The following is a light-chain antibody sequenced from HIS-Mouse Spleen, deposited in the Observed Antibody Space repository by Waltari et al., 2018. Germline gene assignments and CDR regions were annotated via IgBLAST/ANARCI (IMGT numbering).Light chain of an antibody. Sequence: SAIPQPASVSGSPGQSITISCTGTSSDVGGYNYVSWYQQHPGKAPKLMIYDVSNRPSGVSNRFSGSKSGNTASLTSSGLQAEDEADYYCSSYTSSSFNVVFGGGTKLTVL. CDR2: DVS. V-gene: IGLV2-14*03. CDR1: SSDVGGYNY. J-gene: IGLJ2*01. CDR3: SSYTSSSFNVV.